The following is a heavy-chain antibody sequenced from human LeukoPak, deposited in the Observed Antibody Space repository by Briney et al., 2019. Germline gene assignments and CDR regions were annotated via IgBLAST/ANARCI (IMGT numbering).Heavy chain of an antibody. D-gene: IGHD3-10*01. CDR1: GFSFSSFS. CDR2: ISNSGGTT. Sequence: PGGSLRLSCAASGFSFSSFSMSWVRQAPGKGLDWVSGISNSGGTTHYADSVKGRFTISRDNSKNTLYLQVNSLRAEDTAIYYCAKGITSHDSFSRGDWGQGTLVTVSS. CDR3: AKGITSHDSFSRGD. V-gene: IGHV3-23*01. J-gene: IGHJ4*02.